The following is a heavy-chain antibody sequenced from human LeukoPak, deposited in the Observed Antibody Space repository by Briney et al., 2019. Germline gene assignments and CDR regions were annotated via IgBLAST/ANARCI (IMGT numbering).Heavy chain of an antibody. Sequence: SETLSLTCTVSGGSISSYYWSWIRQPPGKGLEWIGYIYYSGSPGYNPSLKSRLTISLDTSENQFSLKLSSVTAADTAVYYCARHASNSGGNLKFDYWGQGTLVTVSS. CDR1: GGSISSYY. CDR3: ARHASNSGGNLKFDY. CDR2: IYYSGSP. D-gene: IGHD2-15*01. V-gene: IGHV4-59*08. J-gene: IGHJ4*02.